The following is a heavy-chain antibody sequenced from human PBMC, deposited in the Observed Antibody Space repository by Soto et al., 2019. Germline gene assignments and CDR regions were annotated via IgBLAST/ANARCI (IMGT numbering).Heavy chain of an antibody. Sequence: PGASLRLSCAASGFSFSISPMHWVRQAPGKGPEWVALISYDGTNKFYADSVKGRFTISRDNSKSTLYLHVDSLRPEDAAVYYCARDPKTTGGQHWAFNYFDSWGQGTLVTVSS. CDR3: ARDPKTTGGQHWAFNYFDS. J-gene: IGHJ4*02. D-gene: IGHD2-8*02. V-gene: IGHV3-30-3*01. CDR2: ISYDGTNK. CDR1: GFSFSISP.